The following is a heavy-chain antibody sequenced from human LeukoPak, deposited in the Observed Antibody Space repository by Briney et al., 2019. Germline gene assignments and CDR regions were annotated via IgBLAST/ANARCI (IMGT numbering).Heavy chain of an antibody. V-gene: IGHV4-31*03. D-gene: IGHD6-13*01. CDR2: IYYSGST. Sequence: SETLSLTCTVSGGSISSGGYYWSWIRQHPGKGLEWIGNIYYSGSTYYNPSLKSRVTISVDTSKNQFSLKLSSVTAADTAVYYCARDGDYSPAGTLDYWGQGTLVTVSS. J-gene: IGHJ4*02. CDR3: ARDGDYSPAGTLDY. CDR1: GGSISSGGYY.